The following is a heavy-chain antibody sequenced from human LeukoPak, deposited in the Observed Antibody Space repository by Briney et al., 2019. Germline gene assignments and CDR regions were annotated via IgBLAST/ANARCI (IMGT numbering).Heavy chain of an antibody. CDR1: GGSISSYY. V-gene: IGHV4-4*07. D-gene: IGHD2-15*01. Sequence: SETLSLTYTVSGGSISSYYWSWIRQPAGKGLEWIGRIYASGNTNYNPSLKSRVTMSVDTSKNQFSLQLSSVTAADTAVYYCARDGGGYCSGGSCYWFDPWGQGTLVTVSS. CDR3: ARDGGGYCSGGSCYWFDP. J-gene: IGHJ5*02. CDR2: IYASGNT.